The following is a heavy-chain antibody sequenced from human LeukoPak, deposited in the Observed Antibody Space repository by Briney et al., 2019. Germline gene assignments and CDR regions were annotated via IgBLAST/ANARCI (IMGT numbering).Heavy chain of an antibody. J-gene: IGHJ5*02. V-gene: IGHV4-61*01. Sequence: SETLSLTCTVSGVSFSSGSYFWSWIRQPPGEGPQWIGYIYHDGSTYYSPSLRSRVSISVDTSKNQFSLKLSSVTTADTAVYFCATFFDFWFGPWGQGTQVTVSS. CDR3: ATFFDFWFGP. CDR1: GVSFSSGSYF. D-gene: IGHD5/OR15-5a*01. CDR2: IYHDGST.